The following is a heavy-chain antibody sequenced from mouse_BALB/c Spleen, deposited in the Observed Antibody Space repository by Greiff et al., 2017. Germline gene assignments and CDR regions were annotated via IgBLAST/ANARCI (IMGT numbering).Heavy chain of an antibody. CDR2: ISYDGSN. J-gene: IGHJ3*01. V-gene: IGHV3-6*02. D-gene: IGHD2-14*01. CDR1: GYSITSGYY. CDR3: ASPYYRYGLFAY. Sequence: EVKLMESGPGLVKPSQSLSLTCSVTGYSITSGYYWNWIRQFPGNKLEWMGYISYDGSNNYNPSLKNRISITRDTSKNQFFLKLNSVTTEDTATYYCASPYYRYGLFAYWGQGTLVTVSA.